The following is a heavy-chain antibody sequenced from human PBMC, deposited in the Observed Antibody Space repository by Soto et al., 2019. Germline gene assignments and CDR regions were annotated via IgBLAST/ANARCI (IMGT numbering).Heavy chain of an antibody. D-gene: IGHD6-13*01. V-gene: IGHV1-69*01. CDR2: IIPIFGTA. CDR3: ARGDRIAAAGIVIV. CDR1: GGTFSSYA. J-gene: IGHJ4*02. Sequence: SVKVSCKASGGTFSSYAISWVRQAPGQGLEWMGGIIPIFGTANYAQKFQGRVTITADESTSIAYMELSSLRYEDTGVYYCARGDRIAAAGIVIVWGQGTLVTVSS.